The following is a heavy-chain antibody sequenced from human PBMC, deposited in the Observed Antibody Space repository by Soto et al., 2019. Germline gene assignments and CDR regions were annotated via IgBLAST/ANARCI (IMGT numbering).Heavy chain of an antibody. D-gene: IGHD1-26*01. CDR3: AVWGNWFDP. J-gene: IGHJ5*02. CDR2: IYTSGST. V-gene: IGHV4-4*07. Sequence: PSETLSLTYTVSDGSISSYSRSWIRPPAGKGLGLIGLIYTSGSTNYNPTLKSRVTMSVDTSKNQFSLKLSSVTAADTAVYYCAVWGNWFDPWGQGTLVTVSS. CDR1: DGSISSYS.